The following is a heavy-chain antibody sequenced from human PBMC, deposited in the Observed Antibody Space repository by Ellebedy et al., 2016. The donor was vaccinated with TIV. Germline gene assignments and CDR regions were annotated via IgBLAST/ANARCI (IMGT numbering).Heavy chain of an antibody. Sequence: ASVKVSCKASGYTFTGYYMHWVRQAPGQGLEWMGWINPNSGGTNYAQKFQGWVTMTRDTSISTAYMELSRLRSDDTAVYYCARPDILTGYYPIFWGQGTMVTVSS. CDR3: ARPDILTGYYPIF. D-gene: IGHD3-9*01. CDR1: GYTFTGYY. V-gene: IGHV1-2*04. J-gene: IGHJ3*01. CDR2: INPNSGGT.